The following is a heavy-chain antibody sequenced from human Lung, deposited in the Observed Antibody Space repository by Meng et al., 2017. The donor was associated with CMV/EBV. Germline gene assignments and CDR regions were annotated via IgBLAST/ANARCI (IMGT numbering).Heavy chain of an antibody. V-gene: IGHV3-74*01. CDR1: GINVNTYL. J-gene: IGHJ3*01. D-gene: IGHD3-10*01. CDR2: IYSDGVTT. Sequence: ESLKISCAVSGINVNTYLMHWVRQVPGKGLVWLSRIYSDGVTTRYADSVKGRFTISRDNTKNTLYLQMNGLRADDTAVYYCAREPGRGAFDVWGQGTMVTVSS. CDR3: AREPGRGAFDV.